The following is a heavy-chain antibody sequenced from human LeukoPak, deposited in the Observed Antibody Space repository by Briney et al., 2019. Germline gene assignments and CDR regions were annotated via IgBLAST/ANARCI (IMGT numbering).Heavy chain of an antibody. CDR1: GVSISSSSYY. D-gene: IGHD2-2*01. CDR2: IYYSGST. Sequence: SETLSLTCTVSGVSISSSSYYWGWIRQPPGKGLEWIGSIYYSGSTYYNPSLKSRVTISVDTSKNQFSLKLSSVTAADTAVYYCARHVGLPGAKRGGYFDYWGQGTLVTVSS. V-gene: IGHV4-39*01. CDR3: ARHVGLPGAKRGGYFDY. J-gene: IGHJ4*02.